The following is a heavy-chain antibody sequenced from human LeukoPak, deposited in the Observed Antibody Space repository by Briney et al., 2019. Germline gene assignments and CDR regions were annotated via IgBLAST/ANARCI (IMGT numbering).Heavy chain of an antibody. D-gene: IGHD3-22*01. CDR2: ISSSGSYI. J-gene: IGHJ5*02. Sequence: PGGSLRLSCVASGFTFSSYSMNWVRQAPGKGLEWVSSISSSGSYIYYADSVKGRFTISRDNAQNLLYLQMNSLRAEDTAVYYCARDPSPGYYDSSGYYLSWGQGTLVTVSS. CDR3: ARDPSPGYYDSSGYYLS. CDR1: GFTFSSYS. V-gene: IGHV3-21*01.